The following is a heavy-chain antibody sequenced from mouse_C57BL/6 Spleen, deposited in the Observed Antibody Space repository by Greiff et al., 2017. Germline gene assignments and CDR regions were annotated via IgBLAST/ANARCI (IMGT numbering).Heavy chain of an antibody. J-gene: IGHJ2*01. CDR3: ARSDYGSPNFDY. CDR2: INPNNGGT. V-gene: IGHV1-26*01. Sequence: VQLQQSGPELVKPGASVKISCKASGYTFTDYYMNWVKQSHGKSLEWIGDINPNNGGTSYNQKFKGKATLTVDKSSSTAYMELRSLTSEDSAVYYCARSDYGSPNFDYWGQGTTLTVSS. CDR1: GYTFTDYY. D-gene: IGHD1-1*01.